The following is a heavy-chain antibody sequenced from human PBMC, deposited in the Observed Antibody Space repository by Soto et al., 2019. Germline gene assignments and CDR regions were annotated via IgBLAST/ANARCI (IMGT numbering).Heavy chain of an antibody. CDR3: ARDIASRRFDY. D-gene: IGHD6-6*01. V-gene: IGHV3-11*06. J-gene: IGHJ4*02. Sequence: GGSLRLSCAGSGFTFGDSYMSWIRQAPGKGLEWLSYMSPGSRYPAYADSVKGRFTVSRDNAKRSLFLQMTSLTAEDTAIYYCARDIASRRFDYLGQGVLVTVSS. CDR1: GFTFGDSY. CDR2: MSPGSRYP.